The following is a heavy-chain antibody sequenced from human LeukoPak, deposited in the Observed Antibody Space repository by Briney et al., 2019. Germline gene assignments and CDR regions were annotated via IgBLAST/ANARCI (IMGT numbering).Heavy chain of an antibody. J-gene: IGHJ4*02. CDR1: GLTSSSYW. CDR2: IRGDGTIA. D-gene: IGHD2-2*01. Sequence: GVSLRLSCAASGLTSSSYWMDWVRQAPGKGLVWFSRIRGDGTIATYADSVKGRFTISRDDAKNTLYLQMNGLRAEDTAVYFCGILPPGHWGQGTLVTVSS. V-gene: IGHV3-74*03. CDR3: GILPPGH.